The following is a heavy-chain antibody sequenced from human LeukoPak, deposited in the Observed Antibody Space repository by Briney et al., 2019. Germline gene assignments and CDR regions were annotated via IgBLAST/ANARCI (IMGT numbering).Heavy chain of an antibody. V-gene: IGHV3-53*01. CDR2: IYSGGST. Sequence: IYSGGSTYYADSVKGRFTISRDNSKNTLYLQMNSLRAEDTAVYYCARADAHYYEPSYFDYWGQGTLVTVSS. CDR3: ARADAHYYEPSYFDY. J-gene: IGHJ4*02. D-gene: IGHD3-22*01.